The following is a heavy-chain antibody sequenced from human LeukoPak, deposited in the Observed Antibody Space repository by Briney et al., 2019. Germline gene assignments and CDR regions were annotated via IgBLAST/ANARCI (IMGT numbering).Heavy chain of an antibody. CDR2: ISYDGSNK. D-gene: IGHD3-9*01. CDR3: AGDQGSYDILTGYYRSPGYFDY. Sequence: SXRLSCAASGFTFSSYAMHWVRQAPGKXXEWVAVISYDGSNKYYADSVKGRFTISRDNSQNTLYLQMNSLRAEDTAVYYCAGDQGSYDILTGYYRSPGYFDYWGQGTLVTVSS. J-gene: IGHJ4*02. V-gene: IGHV3-30-3*01. CDR1: GFTFSSYA.